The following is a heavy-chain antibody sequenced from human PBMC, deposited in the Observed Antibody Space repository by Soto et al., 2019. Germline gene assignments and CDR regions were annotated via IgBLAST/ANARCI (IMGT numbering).Heavy chain of an antibody. J-gene: IGHJ5*02. CDR1: GYTFTSYY. V-gene: IGHV1-46*01. CDR3: ARAQDISGYHTLGWFDP. D-gene: IGHD3-22*01. CDR2: INPSGGST. Sequence: QVQLVQSGAEVKKPGASVKVSCKASGYTFTSYYMHWVRQAPGQGLEWMGIINPSGGSTSYAQKFQGRVTMTRDTSTSTVYMELSSLRSEDTAVYYCARAQDISGYHTLGWFDPWGQGTLVTVSS.